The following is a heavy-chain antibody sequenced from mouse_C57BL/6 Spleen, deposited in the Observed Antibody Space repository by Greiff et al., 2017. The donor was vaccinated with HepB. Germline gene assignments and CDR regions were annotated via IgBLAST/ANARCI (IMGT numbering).Heavy chain of an antibody. Sequence: EVHLVESGGGLVKPGGSLKLSCAASGFTFSDYGMHWVRQAPEKGLEWVAYISSGSSTIYYADTVKGRFTISRDNAKNTLFLQMASLRSEDTAMYYCARDGNYEFAYWGQGTLVTVSA. V-gene: IGHV5-17*01. CDR3: ARDGNYEFAY. CDR1: GFTFSDYG. CDR2: ISSGSSTI. J-gene: IGHJ3*01. D-gene: IGHD2-1*01.